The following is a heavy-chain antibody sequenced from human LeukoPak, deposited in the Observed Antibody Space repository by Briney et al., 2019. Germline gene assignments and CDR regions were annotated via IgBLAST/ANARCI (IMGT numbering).Heavy chain of an antibody. CDR1: GGSVTIDY. CDR3: ARSVVGYDNFDY. CDR2: ISDSGST. Sequence: SETLSLTCIVSGGSVTIDYWSWIRQPPGKGLEWIGYISDSGSTNYNPSLKSRVTISVDTSKNQFSLKLNSVTASDTAMYYCARSVVGYDNFDYWGQGTLVTVSS. J-gene: IGHJ4*02. D-gene: IGHD5-18*01. V-gene: IGHV4-59*08.